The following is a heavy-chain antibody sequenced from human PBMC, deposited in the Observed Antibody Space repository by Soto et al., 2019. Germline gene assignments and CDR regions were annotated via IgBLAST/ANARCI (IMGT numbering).Heavy chain of an antibody. V-gene: IGHV3-21*01. D-gene: IGHD2-15*01. Sequence: GGSLRLSCAASGFTFSSYSMNWVRQAPGKGLEWVSSISSSSSYIYYADSVKGRFTISRDNAKNSLYLQMNSLRAEDTAVYYCAREGLVEQPDAFDIWGQGTMVTVSS. CDR2: ISSSSSYI. CDR1: GFTFSSYS. CDR3: AREGLVEQPDAFDI. J-gene: IGHJ3*02.